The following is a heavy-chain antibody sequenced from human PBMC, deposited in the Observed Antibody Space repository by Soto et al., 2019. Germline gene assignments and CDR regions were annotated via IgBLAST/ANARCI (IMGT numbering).Heavy chain of an antibody. Sequence: EVQLVESGGGLVQPGGSLRLSCAASGFSFSMYWMSWVRQAPGKGLEWVANIKEDGSQKYYVDSVKGRFTISRDNAKNSLYLQMNSLRAEDTAVYYCARHQVGYRVTDYWGQGTLVIVSS. CDR3: ARHQVGYRVTDY. CDR1: GFSFSMYW. CDR2: IKEDGSQK. J-gene: IGHJ4*02. D-gene: IGHD1-26*01. V-gene: IGHV3-7*01.